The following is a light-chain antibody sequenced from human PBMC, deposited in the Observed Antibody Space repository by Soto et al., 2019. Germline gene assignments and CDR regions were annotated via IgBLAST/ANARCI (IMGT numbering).Light chain of an antibody. CDR3: PQYNNLPSIT. CDR1: QSVSSN. V-gene: IGKV3-15*01. Sequence: EIVMTQSPATLSVSPGERATLSCRASQSVSSNLAWYQQKPGQAPRLLIYGASTRATGIPARFSGSGSGTEFNLTISSLQSETIAVYYSPQYNNLPSITFGQGTRLEIK. CDR2: GAS. J-gene: IGKJ5*01.